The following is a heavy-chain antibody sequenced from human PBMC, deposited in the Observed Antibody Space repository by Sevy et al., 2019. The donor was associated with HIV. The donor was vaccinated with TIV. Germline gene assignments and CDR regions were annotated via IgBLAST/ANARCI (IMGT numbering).Heavy chain of an antibody. CDR3: ARDHVKDGDLGDYYYFAMDV. D-gene: IGHD4-17*01. J-gene: IGHJ6*02. CDR2: ISGSDDAI. V-gene: IGHV3-11*01. CDR1: GFIISDYY. Sequence: GGSLRLSCVGSGFIISDYYMNWIRQAPGKGLEWVSYISGSDDAIYYSDSVKGRFTISRDNVKNSLYLQMNSLRAEDTAVYYCARDHVKDGDLGDYYYFAMDVWGQGTTVTVSS.